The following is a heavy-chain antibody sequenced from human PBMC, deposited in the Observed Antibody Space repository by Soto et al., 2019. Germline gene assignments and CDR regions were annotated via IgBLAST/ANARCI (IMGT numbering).Heavy chain of an antibody. J-gene: IGHJ4*02. Sequence: SETLSLTCAVYGGSFSGYYWSWIRQPPGKGLEWIGEINHSGSTNYNPSLKSRVTISVDTSKNQFSLKLSSVTAADTAVYYCAREARGYSYGSYFDYRGQRNLVTVSA. CDR3: AREARGYSYGSYFDY. D-gene: IGHD5-18*01. CDR1: GGSFSGYY. CDR2: INHSGST. V-gene: IGHV4-34*01.